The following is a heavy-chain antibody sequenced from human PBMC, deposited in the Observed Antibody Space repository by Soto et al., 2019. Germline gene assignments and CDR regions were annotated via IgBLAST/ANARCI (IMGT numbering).Heavy chain of an antibody. CDR3: ARGQRFSDWFDP. J-gene: IGHJ5*02. D-gene: IGHD3-3*01. CDR1: GGTISGYY. V-gene: IGHV4-4*07. Sequence: SETLSLTCTVTGGTISGYYWTWIRQSAGGGLEWIGRIYSSGSTNYNPSLKSRVTISLDTSMSHFSLRLSSVTAADTAVYYCARGQRFSDWFDPWGQGTLVTVSS. CDR2: IYSSGST.